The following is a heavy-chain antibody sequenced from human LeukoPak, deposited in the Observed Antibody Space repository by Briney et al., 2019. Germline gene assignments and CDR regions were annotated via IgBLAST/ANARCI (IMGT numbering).Heavy chain of an antibody. CDR3: ARDWYSSGWYRFDY. D-gene: IGHD6-19*01. Sequence: SQTLSLTCAISGDSVSSNSAAWNWIRQSPSRGLEWLGGTYYRSNWFNDYAVSVKSRITINPDTSKNQFSLQLNSVTPEDTAVYYCARDWYSSGWYRFDYWGQGTLVTVSS. CDR1: GDSVSSNSAA. V-gene: IGHV6-1*01. CDR2: TYYRSNWFN. J-gene: IGHJ4*02.